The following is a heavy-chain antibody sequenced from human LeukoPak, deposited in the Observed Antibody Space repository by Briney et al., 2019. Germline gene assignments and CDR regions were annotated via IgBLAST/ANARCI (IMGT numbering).Heavy chain of an antibody. CDR2: ISASGGTT. D-gene: IGHD3-22*01. CDR1: GFTFSSCA. Sequence: GGSLRLSCAASGFTFSSCAMSWVRQAPGKGLEWVSGISASGGTTYYAGSVKGRFTISRDNSKNTLVLQLNSLRAEDTAVYYCAKDPTDFDSSGQTYFDYWGQGTLVTVSS. V-gene: IGHV3-23*01. CDR3: AKDPTDFDSSGQTYFDY. J-gene: IGHJ4*02.